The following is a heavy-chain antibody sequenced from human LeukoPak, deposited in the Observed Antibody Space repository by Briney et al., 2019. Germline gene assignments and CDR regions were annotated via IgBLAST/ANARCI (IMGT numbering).Heavy chain of an antibody. J-gene: IGHJ4*02. V-gene: IGHV5-51*01. CDR1: GYSFTSYW. CDR2: IYPGDSDT. Sequence: GESLKISCKGSGYSFTSYWIGWVRQMPGKGLEWMGIIYPGDSDTRYSPSFQGRVTISADKSISTAYLQWSSLKASDTAMYYCARHRKTVIAAAGPDEPFDYWGQGTLVTVSS. D-gene: IGHD6-13*01. CDR3: ARHRKTVIAAAGPDEPFDY.